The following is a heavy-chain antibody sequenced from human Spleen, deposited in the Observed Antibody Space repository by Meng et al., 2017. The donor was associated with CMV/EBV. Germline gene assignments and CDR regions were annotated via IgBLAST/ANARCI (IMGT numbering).Heavy chain of an antibody. CDR2: IQWNGAIP. J-gene: IGHJ4*02. Sequence: GESLKISCAASGFTFTDYAMSWVRQGPGKGLEWVSTIQWNGAIPGYAESVKGRFTIYRDNSKNPLYLQMNSLRAEDTALYYCARHGDKYVLVSYHIAFDQWGQGALVTVSS. CDR3: ARHGDKYVLVSYHIAFDQ. D-gene: IGHD3-10*01. V-gene: IGHV3-20*04. CDR1: GFTFTDYA.